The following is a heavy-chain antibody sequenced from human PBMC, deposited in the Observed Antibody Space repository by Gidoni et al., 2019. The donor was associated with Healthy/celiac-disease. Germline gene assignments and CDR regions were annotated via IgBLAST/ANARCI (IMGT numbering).Heavy chain of an antibody. CDR3: ARDLLTLTIFGGMDV. D-gene: IGHD3-3*01. Sequence: QVQLVESGGGVVQPGRSLRLSCAAYGFTLSSDAMHWVRQAPGKGLEWVAVISYDGSNKYYADSVKGRFTISRDNSKNTLYLQMNSLRAEDTAVYYCARDLLTLTIFGGMDVWGQGTTVTVSS. V-gene: IGHV3-30-3*01. CDR1: GFTLSSDA. CDR2: ISYDGSNK. J-gene: IGHJ6*02.